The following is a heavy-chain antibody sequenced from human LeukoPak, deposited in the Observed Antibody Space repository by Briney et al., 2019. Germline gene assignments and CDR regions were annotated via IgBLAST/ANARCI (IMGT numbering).Heavy chain of an antibody. V-gene: IGHV4-34*01. J-gene: IGHJ3*02. CDR1: GGSISSYY. D-gene: IGHD3-3*01. CDR3: ARGRFLDAFDI. Sequence: PSETLSLTCTVSGGSISSYYWSWIRQPPGKGLEWIGEINHSGSTNYNPSLKSRVTISVDTSKNQFSLKLSSVTAADTAVYYCARGRFLDAFDIWGQGTMVTVSS. CDR2: INHSGST.